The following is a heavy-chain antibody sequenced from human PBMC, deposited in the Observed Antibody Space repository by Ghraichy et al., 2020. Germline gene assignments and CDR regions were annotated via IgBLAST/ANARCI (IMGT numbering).Heavy chain of an antibody. CDR3: ARQALYGAYFDY. V-gene: IGHV4-59*01. CDR2: VYYSGST. D-gene: IGHD2-2*02. Sequence: SETLSLTCTVSGGSISNYYWSWIRQPPGKGLEWIGYVYYSGSTNYNPSLKSRVTISVDTSKNQFSLKLSSVTAADTAVYYCARQALYGAYFDYWGQGTLVTVSS. J-gene: IGHJ4*02. CDR1: GGSISNYY.